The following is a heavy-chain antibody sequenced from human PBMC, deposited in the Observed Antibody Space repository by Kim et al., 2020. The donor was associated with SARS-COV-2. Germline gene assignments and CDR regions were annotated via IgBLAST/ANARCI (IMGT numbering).Heavy chain of an antibody. CDR2: LSTPVHP. J-gene: IGHJ4*02. CDR3: ARLAPVLRCFYY. V-gene: IGHV4-4*07. Sequence: SETLSLTCTVSGASISTYYWSWIRQPPVKGLSSIVSLSTPVHPYYTPSLTSRFTISGDISKNQFSLKLTSVTAADTAVYYCARLAPVLRCFYYCGQGAQVTGSS. D-gene: IGHD6-19*01. CDR1: GASISTYY.